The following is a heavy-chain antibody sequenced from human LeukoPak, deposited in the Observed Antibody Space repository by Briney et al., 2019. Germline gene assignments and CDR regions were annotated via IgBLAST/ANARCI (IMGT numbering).Heavy chain of an antibody. V-gene: IGHV3-21*01. Sequence: GGSLRLSCAASGLTFSSYSMNWVRQAPGKGLEWVSSISSSSSYIYYADSVKGRFTISRDNAKNSLYLQMNSLRAEDTAVYYCARSQWLATPDYVDYWGQGTLVTVSS. CDR2: ISSSSSYI. J-gene: IGHJ4*02. D-gene: IGHD6-19*01. CDR3: ARSQWLATPDYVDY. CDR1: GLTFSSYS.